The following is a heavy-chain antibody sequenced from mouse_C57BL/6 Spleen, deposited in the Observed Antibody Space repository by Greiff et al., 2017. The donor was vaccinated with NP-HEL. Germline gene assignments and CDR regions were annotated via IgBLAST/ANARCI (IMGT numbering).Heavy chain of an antibody. CDR3: ARWSGYFDY. D-gene: IGHD3-2*02. Sequence: VQLQHSGPELVKPGASVKISCKASGYAFSSSWMNWVKQRPGKGLEWIGRIYPGDGDTNYNGKFKGKATLTADKSSSTAYMQLSSLTSEDSSVYFCARWSGYFDYWGQGTTLTVSS. CDR1: GYAFSSSW. V-gene: IGHV1-82*01. CDR2: IYPGDGDT. J-gene: IGHJ2*01.